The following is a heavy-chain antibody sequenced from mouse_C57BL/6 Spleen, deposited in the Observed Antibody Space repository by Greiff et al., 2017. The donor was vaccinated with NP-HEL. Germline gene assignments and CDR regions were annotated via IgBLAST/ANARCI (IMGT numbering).Heavy chain of an antibody. CDR3: ASGLKAMDY. CDR2: INPSTGGT. Sequence: VQLQQSGPELVKPGASVKISCKASGYSFTGYYMNWVKQSPEKSLEWIGEINPSTGGTTYNQKFKAKATLTVDKSSSTAYMQLKSLTSEDSAVYYCASGLKAMDYWGQGTSVTVSS. V-gene: IGHV1-42*01. CDR1: GYSFTGYY. J-gene: IGHJ4*01.